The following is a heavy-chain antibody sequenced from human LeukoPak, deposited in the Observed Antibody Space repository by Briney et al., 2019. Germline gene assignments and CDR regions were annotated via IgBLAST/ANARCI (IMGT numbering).Heavy chain of an antibody. V-gene: IGHV3-7*03. J-gene: IGHJ6*03. CDR3: AKDRDGGLYYYMDV. CDR2: IKQGGSEK. CDR1: GFTFSSYW. Sequence: GGSLRLSCAASGFTFSSYWMSWVRQAPGKGLEWVANIKQGGSEKYYVDSVKGRFTISRDNAKNSLYLQMNSLRAEDMALYYCAKDRDGGLYYYMDVWGKGTTVTVSS. D-gene: IGHD5-24*01.